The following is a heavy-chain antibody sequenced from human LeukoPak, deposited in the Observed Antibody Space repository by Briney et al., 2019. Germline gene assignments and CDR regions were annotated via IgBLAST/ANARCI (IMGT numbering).Heavy chain of an antibody. V-gene: IGHV4-59*01. CDR2: IYYSGST. CDR3: ARGMAPPFEMGMDF. Sequence: PSETLSLTCTVSGGSISSYYWSWIRQPPGKGLECIGYIYYSGSTNYNPSLKSRVTISVHTSKNQFSLKLSSVTAADTAVYYCARGMAPPFEMGMDFWGQGTTVTVSS. J-gene: IGHJ6*02. D-gene: IGHD2-8*01. CDR1: GGSISSYY.